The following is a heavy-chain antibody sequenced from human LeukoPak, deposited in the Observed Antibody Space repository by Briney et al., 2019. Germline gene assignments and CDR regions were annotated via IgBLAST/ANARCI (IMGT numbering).Heavy chain of an antibody. J-gene: IGHJ4*02. Sequence: AVKVSCKASGFTFTGSAMQWVRQARGQRLEWIGWIVVGSVNTNYAQKFQERVTITRDMSTSTAYMELSRLRSEDTAVYYCAAVWDGSGSYNGYWGEGTLVTVSP. D-gene: IGHD3-10*01. V-gene: IGHV1-58*02. CDR3: AAVWDGSGSYNGY. CDR1: GFTFTGSA. CDR2: IVVGSVNT.